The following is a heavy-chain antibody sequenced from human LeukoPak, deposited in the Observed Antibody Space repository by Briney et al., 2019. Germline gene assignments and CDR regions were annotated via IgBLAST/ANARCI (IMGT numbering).Heavy chain of an antibody. CDR3: ARNFYFDSSGYYHY. J-gene: IGHJ4*02. Sequence: ASVKVSCKASGYTFTGYYMHWVRQAPGQGLEWMGWINPNSGGTNYAQKFQGRVTMTRDTPISTAYMELSRLRSYDTGVYYCARNFYFDSSGYYHYWGQGTLVTVSS. CDR2: INPNSGGT. CDR1: GYTFTGYY. V-gene: IGHV1-2*02. D-gene: IGHD3-22*01.